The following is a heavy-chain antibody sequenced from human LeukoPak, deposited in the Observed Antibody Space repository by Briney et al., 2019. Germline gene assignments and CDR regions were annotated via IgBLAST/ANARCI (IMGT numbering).Heavy chain of an antibody. CDR3: VRDSWYRTSYAFDF. D-gene: IGHD6-6*01. CDR1: GFTFSSVS. V-gene: IGHV3-21*01. J-gene: IGHJ4*02. CDR2: ISSSSSYI. Sequence: PGGSLRLSCAASGFTFSSVSMNWVRQAPGKGLEWVSSISSSSSYIHYADSVKGRFTISRDNAKKSLYLQMNSLRAEDTAVYYCVRDSWYRTSYAFDFWGQGSLVTVSS.